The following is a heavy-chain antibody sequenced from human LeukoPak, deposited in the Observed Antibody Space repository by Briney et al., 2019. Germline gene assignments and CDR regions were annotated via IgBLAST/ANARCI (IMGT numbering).Heavy chain of an antibody. Sequence: GAGVKVSRVPSRYTFTGYYMHWVRQAPGQGREWMGWINHKSGGTNYAQNFQGRVSMSRDTSISTAYKELSRLRSDDAAVYYCAGGLKYSNYNYYCYGMDVWGQGTTVTVSS. CDR3: AGGLKYSNYNYYCYGMDV. CDR1: RYTFTGYY. D-gene: IGHD4-4*01. CDR2: INHKSGGT. V-gene: IGHV1-2*02. J-gene: IGHJ6*02.